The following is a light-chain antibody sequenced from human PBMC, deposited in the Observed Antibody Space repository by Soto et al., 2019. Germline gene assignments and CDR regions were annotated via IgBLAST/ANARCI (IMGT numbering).Light chain of an antibody. CDR2: DAS. J-gene: IGKJ1*01. V-gene: IGKV1-5*01. CDR3: QQYYKYPWT. CDR1: QTINRR. Sequence: DIQMTQSPSTLSASVGDRVTITCRASQTINRRLAWYQQKLGKAPNLLIYDASSLESGVPARFSGGGSGTEFTLTISSLQPDDFSTFYCQQYYKYPWTFGPGTKVEIK.